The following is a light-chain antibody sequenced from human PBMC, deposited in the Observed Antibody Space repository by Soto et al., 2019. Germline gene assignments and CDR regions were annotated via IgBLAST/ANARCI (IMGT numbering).Light chain of an antibody. V-gene: IGKV1-39*01. CDR3: QQSYSTPQT. J-gene: IGKJ3*01. CDR1: QSISSY. Sequence: DIQMTQSPSSLSASVGDRVTITCRGSQSISSYLNWYQQKPGKAPKLLIYAASSLQSGVTSRFSGSGSGTDFTLTISSLQPEDFATYYCQQSYSTPQTFGPGTKVDIK. CDR2: AAS.